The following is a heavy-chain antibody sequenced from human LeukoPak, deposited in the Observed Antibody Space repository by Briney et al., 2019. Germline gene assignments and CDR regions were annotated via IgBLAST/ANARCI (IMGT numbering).Heavy chain of an antibody. CDR2: ISAYNGET. J-gene: IGHJ6*02. CDR1: GYTFTRYG. V-gene: IGHV1-18*01. D-gene: IGHD6-13*01. CDR3: ARTHSSSWQSTDYYYYGMDV. Sequence: ASVKVSCKASGYTFTRYGISWVRQAPGQGLEWMGWISAYNGETNYVQKFQGRVSMTTDTSTSTAYMEVRSLTSDDTAVYYCARTHSSSWQSTDYYYYGMDVWGQGTTVTVSS.